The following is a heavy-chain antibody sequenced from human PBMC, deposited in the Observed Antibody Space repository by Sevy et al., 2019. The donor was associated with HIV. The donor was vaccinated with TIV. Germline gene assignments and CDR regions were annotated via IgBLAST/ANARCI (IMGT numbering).Heavy chain of an antibody. D-gene: IGHD3-10*01. CDR3: ARGGSGSFDPFYYYYDMDV. CDR1: GFTFSSFW. Sequence: GGSLRLSCGASGFTFSSFWINWVRQAPGKGLEWVAVISYDGHMKYYADSVKGRFTISRDNSKSALYMDMNSLRPDDTARYYCARGGSGSFDPFYYYYDMDVWGQGTTVTVSS. V-gene: IGHV3-30-3*01. CDR2: ISYDGHMK. J-gene: IGHJ6*02.